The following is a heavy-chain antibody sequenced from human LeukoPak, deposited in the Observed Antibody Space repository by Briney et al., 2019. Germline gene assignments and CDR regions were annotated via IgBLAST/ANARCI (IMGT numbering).Heavy chain of an antibody. V-gene: IGHV4-30-4*08. D-gene: IGHD4-23*01. CDR2: VAYSGII. Sequence: SETLSLTCIVSGGSITSGEHYCSWIRQRPGKGLEWIGYVAYSGIINYNPSFSSRITMSVDTSKNQFSLKLSSATAADTAVYYCARDRYGGNEYYFDSWGQGTLVTVSS. CDR1: GGSITSGEHY. CDR3: ARDRYGGNEYYFDS. J-gene: IGHJ4*02.